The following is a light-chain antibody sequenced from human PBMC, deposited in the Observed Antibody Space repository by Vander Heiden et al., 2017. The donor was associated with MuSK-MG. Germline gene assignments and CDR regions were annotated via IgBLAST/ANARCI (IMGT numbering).Light chain of an antibody. Sequence: EIVMTQSPATLSVSPGERATLSCRASQSVSSNLAWYQQKPGQAPRLLIYGASTRDTGIPARFSGSGYGTEFTLTISSRQSEDFAVYYCQQHNNWPPITFGQGTQVEIK. CDR2: GAS. J-gene: IGKJ5*01. V-gene: IGKV3-15*01. CDR3: QQHNNWPPIT. CDR1: QSVSSN.